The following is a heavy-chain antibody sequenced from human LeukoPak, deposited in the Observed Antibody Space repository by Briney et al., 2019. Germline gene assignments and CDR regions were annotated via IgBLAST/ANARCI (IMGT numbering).Heavy chain of an antibody. D-gene: IGHD6-19*01. CDR3: ARVGIAVAGPKDY. J-gene: IGHJ4*02. Sequence: GASVKVSCKASGYTFTNYALNWVRQAPGQGLEWMGWINPDSGGTNYAQKFQARVTMTRDTSISTAYMELSRLRSDDTAVYYCARVGIAVAGPKDYWGQGTLVTVSS. V-gene: IGHV1-2*02. CDR1: GYTFTNYA. CDR2: INPDSGGT.